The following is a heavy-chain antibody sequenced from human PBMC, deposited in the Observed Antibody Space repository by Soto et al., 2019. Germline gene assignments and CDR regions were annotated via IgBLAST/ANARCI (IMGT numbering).Heavy chain of an antibody. CDR2: IWYDGSNK. Sequence: GGSLRLSCAASGFTFSSYGMHWVRQAPGKGLEWVAVIWYDGSNKYYADSVKGRFTISRDNSKNTLYLQMNSLRAEDTAVYYCARESKPGITIFGVVIRDSNWFDPWGQGTLVTVSS. D-gene: IGHD3-3*01. J-gene: IGHJ5*02. V-gene: IGHV3-33*01. CDR3: ARESKPGITIFGVVIRDSNWFDP. CDR1: GFTFSSYG.